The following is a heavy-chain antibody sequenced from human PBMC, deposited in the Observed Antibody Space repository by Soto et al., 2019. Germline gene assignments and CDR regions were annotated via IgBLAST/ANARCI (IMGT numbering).Heavy chain of an antibody. Sequence: EVQLVQSGAEVKKPGESLKISCQASGYRFSAYWIGWVRQMPGKGLEWMGIIYPGDSDTRYSPSFQGQVTISADESINTAYLQWRSLKASDTAMYYCARQYCSGAACYSYLPFDYWGQGTLVTVSA. J-gene: IGHJ4*02. D-gene: IGHD2-15*01. CDR3: ARQYCSGAACYSYLPFDY. CDR1: GYRFSAYW. CDR2: IYPGDSDT. V-gene: IGHV5-51*01.